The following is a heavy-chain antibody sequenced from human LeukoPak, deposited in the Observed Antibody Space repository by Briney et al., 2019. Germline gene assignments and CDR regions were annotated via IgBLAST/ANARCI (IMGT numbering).Heavy chain of an antibody. CDR1: GFTFDSNS. V-gene: IGHV3-7*01. D-gene: IGHD6-19*01. CDR3: AKDHSSGWSN. Sequence: PGGSLRLSCAASGFTFDSNSMSWVRQAPGKGLEWVANIKQDGSEKYYVDSVKGRFTISRDNAKNSLYLQMNSLRAEDTAVYYCAKDHSSGWSNWGQGTLVTVSS. CDR2: IKQDGSEK. J-gene: IGHJ4*02.